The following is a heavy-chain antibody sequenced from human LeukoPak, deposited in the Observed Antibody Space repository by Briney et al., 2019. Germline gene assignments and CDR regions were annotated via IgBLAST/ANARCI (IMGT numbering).Heavy chain of an antibody. V-gene: IGHV3-30*02. CDR3: AKDLDFLIDY. J-gene: IGHJ4*02. CDR2: IRYDGSNK. Sequence: GRSLRLSCAASGFTFSSYGMHWVRQAPGKGLEWVAFIRYDGSNKYYADSVKGRFTISRDNSKNTLYLQMNSLRAEDTAVYYCAKDLDFLIDYWGQGTLVTVSS. CDR1: GFTFSSYG. D-gene: IGHD2/OR15-2a*01.